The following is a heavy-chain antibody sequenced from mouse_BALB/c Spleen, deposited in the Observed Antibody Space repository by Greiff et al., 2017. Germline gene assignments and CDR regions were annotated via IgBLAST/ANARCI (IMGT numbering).Heavy chain of an antibody. CDR3: TCMDDYDGYYAMDY. CDR1: GYTFTSYW. V-gene: IGHV1-5*01. Sequence: VQLQQSGTVLARPGASVKMSCKASGYTFTSYWMHWVKQRPGQGLEWIGAIYPGNSDTSYNQKFKGKAKLTAVTSTSTAYLELSSLTNEASAVYYCTCMDDYDGYYAMDYWGQGTSVTVSS. D-gene: IGHD2-4*01. CDR2: IYPGNSDT. J-gene: IGHJ4*01.